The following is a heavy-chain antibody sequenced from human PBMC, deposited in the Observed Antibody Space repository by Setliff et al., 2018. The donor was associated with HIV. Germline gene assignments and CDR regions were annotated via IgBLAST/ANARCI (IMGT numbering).Heavy chain of an antibody. V-gene: IGHV1-69*10. Sequence: SVKVSCKASGGTFSSYAISWVRQAPGQWLELMGGIIPIVSIANYAQKFQGRITITADKSTTTAYMELSSLGSEDTAVYYCARGQTTNNIKAEAFDIWGQGTLVTVSS. D-gene: IGHD1-20*01. CDR1: GGTFSSYA. CDR3: ARGQTTNNIKAEAFDI. J-gene: IGHJ3*02. CDR2: IIPIVSIA.